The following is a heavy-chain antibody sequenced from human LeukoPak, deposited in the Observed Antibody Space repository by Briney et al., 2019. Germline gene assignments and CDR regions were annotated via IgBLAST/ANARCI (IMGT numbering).Heavy chain of an antibody. Sequence: GESLKISCKVSANNYWIVWVRQMAGKGLEWMGIIYFGDSDTRYSPSFQGQVTISVDKSISTAYLQWSSLKASDTAIYFCARQSYGFDYWGQGTLITVSS. CDR3: ARQSYGFDY. V-gene: IGHV5-51*01. J-gene: IGHJ4*02. CDR2: IYFGDSDT. D-gene: IGHD2-8*01. CDR1: ANNYW.